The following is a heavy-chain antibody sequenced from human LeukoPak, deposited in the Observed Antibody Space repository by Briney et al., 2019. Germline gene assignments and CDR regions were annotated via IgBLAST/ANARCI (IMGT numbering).Heavy chain of an antibody. CDR3: ARSSNYYYYMDV. Sequence: PGGSLRLSCAASGFTFSSYEMNWVRQAPGKGLEWVSYISSSGSTIYYADSVKGRFTISRDNAKNTLYLQMGSLRAEDMAVYYCARSSNYYYYMDVWGKGTTVTVSS. V-gene: IGHV3-48*03. CDR1: GFTFSSYE. CDR2: ISSSGSTI. J-gene: IGHJ6*03.